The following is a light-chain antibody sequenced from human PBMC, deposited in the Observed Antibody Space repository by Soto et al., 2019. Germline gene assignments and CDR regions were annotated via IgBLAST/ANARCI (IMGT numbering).Light chain of an antibody. J-gene: IGLJ1*01. CDR2: DVS. CDR1: SSDVGGYNY. V-gene: IGLV2-14*01. Sequence: QYALTQPASVSGSPGQSITISCTGTSSDVGGYNYVSWYQQHPGKAPKLMIYDVSNRPSGVSNRFSGSKSGNTASLTISGLQAEDEADYYCSSYTNSSNLRVFGAGTKVTVL. CDR3: SSYTNSSNLRV.